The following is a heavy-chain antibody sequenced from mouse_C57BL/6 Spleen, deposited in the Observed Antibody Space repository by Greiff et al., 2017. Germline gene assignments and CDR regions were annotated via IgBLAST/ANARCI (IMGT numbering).Heavy chain of an antibody. V-gene: IGHV1-69*01. CDR1: GYTFTSYW. CDR2: IDPSDSYT. CDR3: ARDYGTYAMDD. Sequence: QVQLQQSGAELVMPGASVKLSCKASGYTFTSYWMHWVKQRPGQGLEWIGEIDPSDSYTNYNQKFKGKSTLTVEKSSSTAYMQLSSLTSEDSAVYYCARDYGTYAMDDWGQGTSVTVSS. D-gene: IGHD1-1*01. J-gene: IGHJ4*01.